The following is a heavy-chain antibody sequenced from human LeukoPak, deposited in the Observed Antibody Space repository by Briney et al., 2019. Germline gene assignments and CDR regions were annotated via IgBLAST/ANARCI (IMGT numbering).Heavy chain of an antibody. CDR1: GYTFTSYY. CDR3: AREVEGYDAFDI. D-gene: IGHD5-24*01. J-gene: IGHJ3*02. Sequence: ASVKVSCKASGYTFTSYYMHWVRQAPGQGLEWMGITNPSGGSTSYAQKFQGRVTMTRDTSTSTVYMELSSLRSEDTAVYYCAREVEGYDAFDIWGQGTMVTVSS. V-gene: IGHV1-46*01. CDR2: TNPSGGST.